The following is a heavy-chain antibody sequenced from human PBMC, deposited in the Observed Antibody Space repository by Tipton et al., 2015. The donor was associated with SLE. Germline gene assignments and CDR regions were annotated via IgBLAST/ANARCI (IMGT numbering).Heavy chain of an antibody. CDR3: ARAAPPVLGNAFDI. Sequence: LRLSCTVSGGSISSSSYYWGWIRQPPGKGLEWIGSIYYSGSTYYNPSLKSRVTISVDTSKNQFSLKLSSVTAADTAVYYCARAAPPVLGNAFDIWGQGTMVTVSS. D-gene: IGHD7-27*01. CDR1: GGSISSSSYY. J-gene: IGHJ3*02. CDR2: IYYSGST. V-gene: IGHV4-39*07.